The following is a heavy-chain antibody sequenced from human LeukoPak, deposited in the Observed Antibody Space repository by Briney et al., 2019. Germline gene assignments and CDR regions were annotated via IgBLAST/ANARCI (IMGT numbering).Heavy chain of an antibody. Sequence: GRSLRLSCAASGFTFSSYGMRWVRQGPGKGLEWVANIKQDGSEKYYVDSVKGRFSISRDDTKNSLYLQLNSLRAEDTAVYYCAREGLRFLEWSSYYFDYWGLGTLVTVSS. CDR1: GFTFSSYG. D-gene: IGHD3-3*01. V-gene: IGHV3-7*01. CDR3: AREGLRFLEWSSYYFDY. J-gene: IGHJ4*02. CDR2: IKQDGSEK.